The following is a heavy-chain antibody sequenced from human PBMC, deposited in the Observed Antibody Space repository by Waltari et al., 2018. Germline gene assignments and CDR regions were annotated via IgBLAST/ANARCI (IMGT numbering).Heavy chain of an antibody. Sequence: EVQLVESGGGVVQPGGSLRLSCAGSGCTFSTYWMSWVRQAPGKGLEWVANIKQDGSEKYYVDSVKGRFTVSTANAKNSLYLQMNSLRAEDTAIYYFPRSHVGLAASSWGQGALVTVSS. D-gene: IGHD6-13*01. CDR3: PRSHVGLAASS. J-gene: IGHJ5*02. CDR2: IKQDGSEK. CDR1: GCTFSTYW. V-gene: IGHV3-7*01.